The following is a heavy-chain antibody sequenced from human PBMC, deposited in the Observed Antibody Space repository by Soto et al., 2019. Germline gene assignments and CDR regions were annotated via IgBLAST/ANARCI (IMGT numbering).Heavy chain of an antibody. Sequence: PSETLSLTCAVYGGSFSGYYWSWIRQPPGKGLEWIGEINHSGSTNYNPSLKSRVTISVDTSKNQFSLKLSSVTAADTAVYYCASSHKGNRVRDAFDIWGQGTMVTVSS. D-gene: IGHD4-4*01. J-gene: IGHJ3*02. V-gene: IGHV4-34*01. CDR3: ASSHKGNRVRDAFDI. CDR1: GGSFSGYY. CDR2: INHSGST.